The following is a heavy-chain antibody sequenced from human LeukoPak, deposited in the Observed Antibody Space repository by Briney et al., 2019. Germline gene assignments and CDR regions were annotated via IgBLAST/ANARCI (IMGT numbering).Heavy chain of an antibody. J-gene: IGHJ3*01. Sequence: SETLSLTCTVSGGSITGYYWSWIRQPPGWGLEWIGYVHFSGTTSFNPSLKSRVTISVDTSKNQFSLRLSSVTAADTAVYYCAREQYLAYDVFGFWGQGTMVTVSS. CDR2: VHFSGTT. CDR1: GGSITGYY. CDR3: AREQYLAYDVFGF. V-gene: IGHV4-59*01. D-gene: IGHD4-11*01.